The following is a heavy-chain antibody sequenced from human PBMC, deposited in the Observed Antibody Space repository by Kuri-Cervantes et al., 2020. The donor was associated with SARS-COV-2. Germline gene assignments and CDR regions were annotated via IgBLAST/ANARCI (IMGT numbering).Heavy chain of an antibody. CDR2: ISSSSSYI. CDR1: GFTFSSYG. V-gene: IGHV3-21*01. D-gene: IGHD6-19*01. J-gene: IGHJ4*02. CDR3: ARDGGIAVAAHFDY. Sequence: GESLKISCAASGFTFSSYGMQWVRQAPGKGLEWVSSISSSSSYIYYADSVKGRFTISRDNAKNSLYLQMNSLRAEDTAVYYCARDGGIAVAAHFDYWGQGTLVTVSS.